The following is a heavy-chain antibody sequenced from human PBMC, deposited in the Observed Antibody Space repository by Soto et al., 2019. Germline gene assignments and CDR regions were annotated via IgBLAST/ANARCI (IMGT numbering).Heavy chain of an antibody. J-gene: IGHJ6*02. Sequence: PGGSLRLSCAASVFTFSSYCMHLVRQAPGKGLECVSVISYDGSNKYYADSVKGRFTISRDNSKNTLYLQMNSLRAEGTAVYYCAKDLGGHSSSWYPRYYGIDVRGQANTVTVSS. D-gene: IGHD6-13*01. CDR2: ISYDGSNK. CDR3: AKDLGGHSSSWYPRYYGIDV. CDR1: VFTFSSYC. V-gene: IGHV3-30*18.